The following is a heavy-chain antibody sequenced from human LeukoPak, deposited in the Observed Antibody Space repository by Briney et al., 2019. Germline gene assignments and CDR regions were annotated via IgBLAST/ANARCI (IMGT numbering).Heavy chain of an antibody. Sequence: GESLKISCKGSGYSFTSYWIGWVRQMPGKGLEWMGIIYPGDSDTRYSPSFQGQVTISADKSISTAYLQWSSLKASDTAMYYCARLLAMIVVGDAFDIWGQGTMVTVSS. D-gene: IGHD3-22*01. V-gene: IGHV5-51*01. J-gene: IGHJ3*02. CDR3: ARLLAMIVVGDAFDI. CDR1: GYSFTSYW. CDR2: IYPGDSDT.